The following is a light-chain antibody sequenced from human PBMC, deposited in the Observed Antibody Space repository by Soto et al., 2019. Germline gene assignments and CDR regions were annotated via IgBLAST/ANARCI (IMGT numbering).Light chain of an antibody. V-gene: IGKV1-5*01. CDR1: QSMSSW. Sequence: DIQMTQSPSPLSASVGDLITITCRASQSMSSWLAWNQQKPGKAPKLLIYDASSLESGVTSRFSGRGSGTEFTLTISSLQPDDFATYYCQQYHSYSHCTFGPGTTVDSK. CDR3: QQYHSYSHCT. CDR2: DAS. J-gene: IGKJ3*01.